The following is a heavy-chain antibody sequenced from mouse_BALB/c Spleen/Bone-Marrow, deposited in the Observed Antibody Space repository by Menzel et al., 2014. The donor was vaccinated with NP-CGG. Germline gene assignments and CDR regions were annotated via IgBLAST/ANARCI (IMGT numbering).Heavy chain of an antibody. CDR2: INPDSRTI. CDR3: ARPDYYGYLNY. Sequence: CGGGLVQPGGSLKLSCAASGFDFSRYWMSWVRQAPGKGLEWIGEINPDSRTINYSPSLKDKFIISRDNAKNTLYLRLNKVRSEDTALYYCARPDYYGYLNYWGQGTTLTVSS. V-gene: IGHV4-1*02. J-gene: IGHJ2*01. D-gene: IGHD1-1*01. CDR1: GFDFSRYW.